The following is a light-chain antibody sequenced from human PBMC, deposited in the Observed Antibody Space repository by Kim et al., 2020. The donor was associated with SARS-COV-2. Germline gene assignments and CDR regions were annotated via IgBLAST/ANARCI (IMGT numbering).Light chain of an antibody. Sequence: PGKSARITWGGNNIGSKSVHRYQQKPGQAPVLVIYYDSDRPSGIPERFSGSNSGNTATLTISRVEAGDEADYYCQVWDSSSDHPVFGGGTKLTVL. V-gene: IGLV3-21*04. CDR2: YDS. CDR3: QVWDSSSDHPV. CDR1: NIGSKS. J-gene: IGLJ3*02.